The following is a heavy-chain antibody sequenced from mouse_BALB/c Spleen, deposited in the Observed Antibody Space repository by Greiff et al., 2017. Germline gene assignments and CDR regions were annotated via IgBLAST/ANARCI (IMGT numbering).Heavy chain of an antibody. V-gene: IGHV1-54*03. Sequence: VQLQQSGAELVRPGTSVKESCKASGYAFTNYLIEWVKQRPGQGLEWIGVINPGSGGTNYNEKFKGKATLTADKSSSTAYMQLSSLTSDDSAVYFCARWGLRRHFDYWGQGTTLTVSS. CDR1: GYAFTNYL. CDR2: INPGSGGT. J-gene: IGHJ2*01. D-gene: IGHD2-2*01. CDR3: ARWGLRRHFDY.